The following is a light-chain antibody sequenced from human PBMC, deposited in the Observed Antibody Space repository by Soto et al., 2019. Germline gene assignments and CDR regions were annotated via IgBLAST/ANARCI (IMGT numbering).Light chain of an antibody. CDR1: QSVDSSF. Sequence: EIVLTQSPGFLSLSPGERATLSCRASQSVDSSFFAWYQQKPGQAPRLLIYGASKRATGIPDRFSGSGSETDFTLTISRLETEDFAVYYCQQYVSSVTFGQGTKVEIK. J-gene: IGKJ1*01. CDR3: QQYVSSVT. V-gene: IGKV3-20*01. CDR2: GAS.